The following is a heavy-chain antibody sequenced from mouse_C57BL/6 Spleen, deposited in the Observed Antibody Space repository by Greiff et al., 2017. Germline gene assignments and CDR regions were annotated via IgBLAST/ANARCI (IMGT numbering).Heavy chain of an antibody. CDR2: IYPGSGNT. Sequence: VMLVESGAELVRPGASVKLSCKASGYTFTDYYINWVKQRPGQGLEWIARIYPGSGNTYYNEKFKGKATLTAEKSSSTAYMQLSSLTSEDSAVYFCAREGYGNYLFAYWGQGTLVTVSA. CDR1: GYTFTDYY. D-gene: IGHD2-1*01. V-gene: IGHV1-76*01. J-gene: IGHJ3*01. CDR3: AREGYGNYLFAY.